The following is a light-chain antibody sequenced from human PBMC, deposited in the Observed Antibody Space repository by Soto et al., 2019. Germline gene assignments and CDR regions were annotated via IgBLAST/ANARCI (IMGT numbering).Light chain of an antibody. V-gene: IGLV2-14*01. J-gene: IGLJ1*01. CDR1: SSDVGGYNY. CDR2: DVS. Sequence: QSVLTQSASVSGSPGQSITISCTGTSSDVGGYNYVSWYQQHPGKAPKLMIYDVSNRPSGVSNRFSGSKSGNTASLTISGLQAVDEADYYCSSYTSSSTLDVFGTGTKLTVL. CDR3: SSYTSSSTLDV.